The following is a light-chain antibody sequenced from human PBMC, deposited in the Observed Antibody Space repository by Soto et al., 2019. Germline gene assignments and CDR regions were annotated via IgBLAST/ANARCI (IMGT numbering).Light chain of an antibody. Sequence: QSVLTQPPSVSGAPGQRVTISCTGSRSNIGAGYDVHWYQQFPGTAPKLLIYGNSNRPSGVPDRFSGSKSGTSASLAITGLQAEDEADYYCQSYDSSLSGVFGSGTKLPS. V-gene: IGLV1-40*01. CDR3: QSYDSSLSGV. J-gene: IGLJ1*01. CDR1: RSNIGAGYD. CDR2: GNS.